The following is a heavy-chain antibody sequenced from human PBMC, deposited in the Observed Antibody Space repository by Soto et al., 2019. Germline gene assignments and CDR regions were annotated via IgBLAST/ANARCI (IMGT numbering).Heavy chain of an antibody. CDR2: IIPIFGTA. CDR3: ARRCSSTSCYAFDY. Sequence: EASVKVSCKASGGTFSSYAISWVRQAPGQGLEWMGGIIPIFGTANYAQKFQGRVTITADESTSTAYMELSSLRSEDTAVYYCARRCSSTSCYAFDYWGQGTLVTVSS. CDR1: GGTFSSYA. V-gene: IGHV1-69*13. J-gene: IGHJ4*02. D-gene: IGHD2-2*01.